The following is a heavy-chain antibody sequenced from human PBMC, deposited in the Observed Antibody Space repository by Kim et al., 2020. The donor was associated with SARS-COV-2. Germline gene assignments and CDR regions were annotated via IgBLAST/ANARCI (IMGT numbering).Heavy chain of an antibody. D-gene: IGHD5-12*01. CDR3: ARDEGVATTVNAFDI. J-gene: IGHJ3*02. Sequence: DSGKGRFTISRDNAKNSLYLQMNSLRAEDTAVYYCARDEGVATTVNAFDIWGQGTMVTVSS. V-gene: IGHV3-7*01.